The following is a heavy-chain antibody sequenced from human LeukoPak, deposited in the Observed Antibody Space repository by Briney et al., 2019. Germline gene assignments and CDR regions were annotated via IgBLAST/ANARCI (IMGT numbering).Heavy chain of an antibody. CDR3: ARWSYCTSTRCSYSFDY. J-gene: IGHJ4*02. D-gene: IGHD2-2*01. CDR2: IYTSGNT. Sequence: MSSETLSLTCTVSGGSISTYYWSWIRQPAGKGLEWIGRIYTSGNTDYNPSLKSRVSMSVDTSKNQFSLMLSSVTAADTAVYYCARWSYCTSTRCSYSFDYRGQGTLVTVSS. V-gene: IGHV4-4*07. CDR1: GGSISTYY.